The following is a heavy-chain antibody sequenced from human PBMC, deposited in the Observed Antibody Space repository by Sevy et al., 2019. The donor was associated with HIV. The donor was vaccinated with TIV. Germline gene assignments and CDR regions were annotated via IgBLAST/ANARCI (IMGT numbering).Heavy chain of an antibody. CDR2: VSYGGST. D-gene: IGHD3-22*01. J-gene: IGHJ4*02. CDR3: ARQKVRSAYYYDTSGRQGKADFDS. CDR1: GGSIGSNSFY. V-gene: IGHV4-39*01. Sequence: SETLSITCTVSGGSIGSNSFYWGWIRQPPGKELEWIGTVSYGGSTYYNPSLRSRVTISVDASKKQFSLKLSSVTAADTAVYYCARQKVRSAYYYDTSGRQGKADFDSWGQGTLVTVSS.